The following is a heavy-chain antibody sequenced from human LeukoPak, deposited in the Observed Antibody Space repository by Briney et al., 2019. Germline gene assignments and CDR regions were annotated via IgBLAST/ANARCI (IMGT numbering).Heavy chain of an antibody. CDR3: ARVSNYGDSLRGDFDY. J-gene: IGHJ4*02. V-gene: IGHV3-23*01. CDR2: ITSGGST. Sequence: GGSLRLSCAASGFTFSTYAMTWVRQAPGKGLEWISTITSGGSTYYADSVKGRFTISRDNSKNSLFLQMNSLRDEDTAVYYCARVSNYGDSLRGDFDYWGQGTLVTVSS. D-gene: IGHD2-21*01. CDR1: GFTFSTYA.